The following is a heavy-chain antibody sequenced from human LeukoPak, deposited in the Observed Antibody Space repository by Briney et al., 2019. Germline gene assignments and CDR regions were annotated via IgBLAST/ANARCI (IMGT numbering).Heavy chain of an antibody. D-gene: IGHD3-10*01. CDR3: AKDESRVRGVIRDAFDF. J-gene: IGHJ3*01. CDR1: GFRFSNFE. CDR2: ISTGTYK. Sequence: PGGSLRLSCVTSGFRFSNFEMNWVRQPPGKGLEWVSHISTGTYKAYADSVKGRFTVSRDNARNSLFLQMNSLRAEDTALYYCAKDESRVRGVIRDAFDFWGQGTLVTVSS. V-gene: IGHV3-48*03.